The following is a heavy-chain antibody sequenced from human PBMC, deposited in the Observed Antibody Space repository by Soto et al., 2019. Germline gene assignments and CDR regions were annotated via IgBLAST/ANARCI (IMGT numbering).Heavy chain of an antibody. CDR2: IIPILGIA. CDR3: ARDLGIAVAGSFDY. Sequence: ASVKVSCKASVGTFSSYTISWVRQAPGQGLEWMGRIIPILGIANYAQKFQGRVTITADKSTSTAYMELSSLRSEDTAVYYCARDLGIAVAGSFDYWGQGTLVTVSS. D-gene: IGHD6-19*01. J-gene: IGHJ4*02. CDR1: VGTFSSYT. V-gene: IGHV1-69*04.